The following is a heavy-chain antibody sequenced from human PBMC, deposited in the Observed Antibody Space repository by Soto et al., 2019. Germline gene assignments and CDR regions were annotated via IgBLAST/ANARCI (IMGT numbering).Heavy chain of an antibody. Sequence: PGGSLRLSCAASGFTFSSYAMSWVRQAPGKGLEWVSAISGGGGSTYYADSVKGRFTISRDNSKNTLYLQMNSLRAEDTAVYYCAKSHRITMIVVVITQGAFDIWGQGTMVTVSS. D-gene: IGHD3-22*01. CDR2: ISGGGGST. CDR3: AKSHRITMIVVVITQGAFDI. CDR1: GFTFSSYA. V-gene: IGHV3-23*01. J-gene: IGHJ3*02.